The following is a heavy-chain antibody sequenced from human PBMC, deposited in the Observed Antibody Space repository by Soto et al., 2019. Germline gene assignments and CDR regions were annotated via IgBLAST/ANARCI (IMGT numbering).Heavy chain of an antibody. Sequence: GGSLRLSCAASGFTFSSYAMSWVRQAPGKGLEWVSAISGSGGSTYYADSVKGRFTISRDNSKNTLYLQMNSLRAEDTAVYYCAKIRVEQWLVGGDFQHWGQGTLVTVSS. CDR2: ISGSGGST. J-gene: IGHJ1*01. D-gene: IGHD6-19*01. CDR1: GFTFSSYA. V-gene: IGHV3-23*01. CDR3: AKIRVEQWLVGGDFQH.